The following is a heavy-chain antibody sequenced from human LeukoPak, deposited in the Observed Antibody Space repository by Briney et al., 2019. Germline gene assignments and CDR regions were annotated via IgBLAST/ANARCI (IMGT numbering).Heavy chain of an antibody. J-gene: IGHJ4*02. CDR1: GFAFSNSD. D-gene: IGHD2-15*01. V-gene: IGHV3-30*03. Sequence: PGGSLRLSCAASGFAFSNSDMHWVRQAPGKGLERVAVLSYDGSNEYYADSVKGRFTISRDNSKNTLYLQMNSLRAEDTALYYCARSSIYCSGGSCYSYNFDYWGQGTPVTVSS. CDR3: ARSSIYCSGGSCYSYNFDY. CDR2: LSYDGSNE.